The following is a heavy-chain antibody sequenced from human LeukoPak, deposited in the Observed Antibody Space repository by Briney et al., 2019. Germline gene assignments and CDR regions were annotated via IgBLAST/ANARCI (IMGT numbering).Heavy chain of an antibody. J-gene: IGHJ6*03. Sequence: GASVKVSCKAYGGTFSSYAISWVRQAPGQGLEWMGGIIPIFGTANYAQKFQGRVTITADESTSTAYMELSSLRSEDTAVYYCARSPEYSSSSFGFYYMDVWGKGTTVTVSS. CDR1: GGTFSSYA. D-gene: IGHD6-6*01. V-gene: IGHV1-69*13. CDR3: ARSPEYSSSSFGFYYMDV. CDR2: IIPIFGTA.